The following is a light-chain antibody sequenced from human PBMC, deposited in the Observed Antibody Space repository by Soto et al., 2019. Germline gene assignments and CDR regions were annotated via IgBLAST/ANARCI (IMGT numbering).Light chain of an antibody. CDR3: QQLDGYPLT. CDR2: SAS. CDR1: QGISSY. V-gene: IGKV1-9*01. Sequence: DIQLTQSPSFLSASVGDRVTITCRASQGISSYLAWYQQKPGKAPKLLIYSASTLQSGVPSRFSGSESGTEFILTISSLQPEDFATYYCQQLDGYPLTFGGGTKVDIK. J-gene: IGKJ4*01.